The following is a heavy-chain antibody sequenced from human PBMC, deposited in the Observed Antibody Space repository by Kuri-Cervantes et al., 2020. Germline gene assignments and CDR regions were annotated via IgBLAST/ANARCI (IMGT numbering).Heavy chain of an antibody. J-gene: IGHJ4*02. V-gene: IGHV3-9*01. CDR1: GFTFSSYS. CDR2: ITWDSGNT. D-gene: IGHD1-26*01. Sequence: SLKISCAASGFTFSSYSMNWVRQAPGKGLEWVSGITWDSGNTGYADSVRGRFTISRDNAKNSLYLQINSLRAEDTALYSCVKDFRGSYFTYFDYWGQGTLVTVSS. CDR3: VKDFRGSYFTYFDY.